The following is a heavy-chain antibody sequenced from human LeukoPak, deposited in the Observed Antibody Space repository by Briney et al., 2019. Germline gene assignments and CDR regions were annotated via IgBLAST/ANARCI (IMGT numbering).Heavy chain of an antibody. CDR1: GGSFSGYY. CDR3: AGRGSEPNYYDSSGYPLYFDY. D-gene: IGHD3-22*01. Sequence: SETLSLTCAVYGGSFSGYYWSWIRQPPGKGLEWIGEINHSGSTNYNPSLKSRVTISVDTSKNQFSLKLSSVTAADTAVYYCAGRGSEPNYYDSSGYPLYFDYWGQGTLVTVSS. CDR2: INHSGST. J-gene: IGHJ4*02. V-gene: IGHV4-34*01.